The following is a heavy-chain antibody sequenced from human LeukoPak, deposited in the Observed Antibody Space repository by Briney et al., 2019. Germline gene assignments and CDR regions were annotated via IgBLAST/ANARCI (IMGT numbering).Heavy chain of an antibody. Sequence: ASVKVSCTASGGTFSSYAISWVRQAPGQGLEWMGGIIPIFGTANYAQKSQGRVTITTDESTSTAYMELSSLRSEDTAVYYCARGSTPAGLVAFDIWGQGTMVTVSS. J-gene: IGHJ3*02. V-gene: IGHV1-69*05. CDR3: ARGSTPAGLVAFDI. D-gene: IGHD3/OR15-3a*01. CDR2: IIPIFGTA. CDR1: GGTFSSYA.